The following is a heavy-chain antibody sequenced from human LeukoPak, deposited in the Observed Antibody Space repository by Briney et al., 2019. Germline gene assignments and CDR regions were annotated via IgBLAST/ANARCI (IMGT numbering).Heavy chain of an antibody. D-gene: IGHD1-26*01. J-gene: IGHJ4*02. CDR1: GFTFSSYG. CDR3: TTEGSYGHFDY. CDR2: ISGSGGST. Sequence: GGTLRLSCAASGFTFSSYGMSWVRQAPGKGLEWVSAISGSGGSTYYADSVKGRFTISRGNSKNTLYLQMNSLRAEDTAVYYCTTEGSYGHFDYWGQGTLVTVSS. V-gene: IGHV3-23*01.